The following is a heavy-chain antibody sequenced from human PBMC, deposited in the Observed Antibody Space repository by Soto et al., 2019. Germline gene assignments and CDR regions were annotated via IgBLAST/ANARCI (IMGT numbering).Heavy chain of an antibody. J-gene: IGHJ5*02. CDR3: ARGVVGATAGRAYNWFDP. Sequence: ASVKVSCKDSGYTFTGYYMHWVRQAPGQGLEWMGWINPNSGGTNYAQKFQGWVTMTRDTSISTAYMELSRLRSDDTAVYYCARGVVGATAGRAYNWFDPWGQGTLVTVS. CDR1: GYTFTGYY. V-gene: IGHV1-2*04. CDR2: INPNSGGT. D-gene: IGHD1-26*01.